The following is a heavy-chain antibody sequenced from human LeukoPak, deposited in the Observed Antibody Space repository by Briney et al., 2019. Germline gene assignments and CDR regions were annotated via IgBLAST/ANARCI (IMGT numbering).Heavy chain of an antibody. CDR3: ARDLSSGGWTLEFDY. V-gene: IGHV1-18*01. D-gene: IGHD1-1*01. Sequence: GASVKFSCKTSGYTFSTYGITWVRHAPGQGFQWIGWISAHSGNTKYAENFQGRISLTTDTSATTAYMELRSLTSDDTAVYYCARDLSSGGWTLEFDYWGQGSLVTVAS. J-gene: IGHJ4*02. CDR1: GYTFSTYG. CDR2: ISAHSGNT.